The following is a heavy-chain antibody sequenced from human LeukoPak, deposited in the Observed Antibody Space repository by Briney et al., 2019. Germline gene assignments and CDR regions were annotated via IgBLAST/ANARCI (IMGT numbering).Heavy chain of an antibody. V-gene: IGHV4-4*07. Sequence: PSETLSLTCTVSGGSLSSYYWSWIRQPAGKGLEWIGRIYTSGSTNYNPSLKSRVTMSVDTSKNQFSLKLSSVTAADTAVYYCATFSHYYGSGSYELWGQGTLVTVSS. CDR1: GGSLSSYY. J-gene: IGHJ4*02. CDR3: ATFSHYYGSGSYEL. CDR2: IYTSGST. D-gene: IGHD3-10*01.